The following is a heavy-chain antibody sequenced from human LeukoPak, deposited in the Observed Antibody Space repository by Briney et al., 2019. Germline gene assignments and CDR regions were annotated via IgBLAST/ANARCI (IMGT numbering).Heavy chain of an antibody. D-gene: IGHD3-10*01. V-gene: IGHV4-39*07. Sequence: PSETLSLTCTVSGGSISSSSYYWGWIRQPSGKGLEWIGSIYYSGSTYYNPSLKSRVTISVDTSKNQFSLKLSSVTAADTAVYYCARVLLWFGESNSNFDYWGQGTLVTVPS. CDR2: IYYSGST. CDR1: GGSISSSSYY. J-gene: IGHJ4*02. CDR3: ARVLLWFGESNSNFDY.